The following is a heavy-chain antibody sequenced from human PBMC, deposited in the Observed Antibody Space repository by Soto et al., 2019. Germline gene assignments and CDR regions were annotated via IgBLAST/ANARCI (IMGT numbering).Heavy chain of an antibody. J-gene: IGHJ3*02. CDR3: ARFFVATNDAFDI. Sequence: ASVKVSCKASGYTFTSYGISWVRQAPGQGLEWMGWISAYNGNTNYAQKLQGRATMTTDTSTRTAYMELRSLRSDDTAVYYCARFFVATNDAFDIWGQGTMVTVSS. V-gene: IGHV1-18*04. CDR2: ISAYNGNT. CDR1: GYTFTSYG. D-gene: IGHD5-12*01.